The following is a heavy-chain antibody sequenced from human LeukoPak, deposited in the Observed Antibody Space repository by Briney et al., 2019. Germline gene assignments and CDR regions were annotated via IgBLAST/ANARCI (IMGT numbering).Heavy chain of an antibody. D-gene: IGHD3-22*01. CDR2: VNTNTGNP. CDR1: GYTFTDYA. J-gene: IGHJ4*02. Sequence: ASVKVSCKPSGYTFTDYAINWVRQAPGQGLEYMGWVNTNTGNPTYAQGFTGRFVFSLDTSVSTAYLQISSLKAEDSAIYFCANCYDSSGFFAYWGQGTLVTVSS. V-gene: IGHV7-4-1*02. CDR3: ANCYDSSGFFAY.